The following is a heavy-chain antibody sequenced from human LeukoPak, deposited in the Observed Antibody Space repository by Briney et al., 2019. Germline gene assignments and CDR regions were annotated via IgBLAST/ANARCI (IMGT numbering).Heavy chain of an antibody. V-gene: IGHV3-30*18. CDR1: GFTFSNYA. D-gene: IGHD6-19*01. Sequence: PGGSLRLSCAASGFTFSNYAMHWVRQAPGKGLEGVAVISDDGSNKYYGDSVKGRFTISRDNSKNTVYLQMNSLRAEDTAVYYCAKDRYSSGWYSDFDYWGQGTLVTVSS. J-gene: IGHJ4*02. CDR2: ISDDGSNK. CDR3: AKDRYSSGWYSDFDY.